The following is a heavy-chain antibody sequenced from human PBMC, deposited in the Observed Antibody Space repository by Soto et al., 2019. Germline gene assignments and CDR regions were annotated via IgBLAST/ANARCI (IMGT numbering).Heavy chain of an antibody. Sequence: QVQLVQSGAEVKKPGSSVKVFCKASGGTFSNYTISWVRQAPGQGHEWMGGIIPVFGTTDYEQKFQGRVTITADGSTSTAYMKLSSLRSADTAVYYCARSSPYIVVRKPTGNQDYYGMDVWGQGTTVTVSS. CDR1: GGTFSNYT. D-gene: IGHD2-2*01. CDR3: ARSSPYIVVRKPTGNQDYYGMDV. J-gene: IGHJ6*02. CDR2: IIPVFGTT. V-gene: IGHV1-69*01.